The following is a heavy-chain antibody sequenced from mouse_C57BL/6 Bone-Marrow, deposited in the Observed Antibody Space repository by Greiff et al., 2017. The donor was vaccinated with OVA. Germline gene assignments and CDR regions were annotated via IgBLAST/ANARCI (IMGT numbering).Heavy chain of an antibody. CDR2: IYPGSGST. Sequence: VQLQQSGAELVKPGASVKMSCKASGYTFTSYWITWVKQRPGQGLVWIGDIYPGSGSTNYNEKFKSKATLTVDTSSSTAYMQLSSLTSEDSAVYYCARGGLRLFAYWGQGTLVTVSA. CDR1: GYTFTSYW. CDR3: ARGGLRLFAY. D-gene: IGHD1-1*01. V-gene: IGHV1-55*01. J-gene: IGHJ3*01.